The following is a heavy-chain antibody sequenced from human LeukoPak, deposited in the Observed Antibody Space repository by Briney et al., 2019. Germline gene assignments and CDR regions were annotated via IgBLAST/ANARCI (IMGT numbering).Heavy chain of an antibody. Sequence: GGSLRLSCAASGFTFSSSEMNWVRQAPGKGLEWVSYISSLGTKIYYASSVRGRFTISRDNAKNSLYLQMNSLRAEDTAVYYCARDLRLWGQGTLVTVSS. CDR1: GFTFSSSE. V-gene: IGHV3-48*03. CDR2: ISSLGTKI. CDR3: ARDLRL. J-gene: IGHJ4*02.